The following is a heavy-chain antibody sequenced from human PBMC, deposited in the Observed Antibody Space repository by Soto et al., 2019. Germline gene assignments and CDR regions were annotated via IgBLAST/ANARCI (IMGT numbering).Heavy chain of an antibody. J-gene: IGHJ6*02. CDR3: ARVRRYYYYYYGMDV. Sequence: SETLSLTCAVYGGSFSGYYWSWIRQPPGKGLEWIGEINHSGSTNYNPSLKSRVTISVDTSKNQFSLKLSSVTAADTAVYYCARVRRYYYYYYGMDVWGQGTTVTVSS. V-gene: IGHV4-34*01. CDR1: GGSFSGYY. CDR2: INHSGST.